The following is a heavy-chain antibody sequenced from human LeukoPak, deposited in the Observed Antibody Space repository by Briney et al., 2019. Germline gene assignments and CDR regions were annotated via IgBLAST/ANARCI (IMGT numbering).Heavy chain of an antibody. CDR3: ARRLRGYYYGSGSYPYGMDV. V-gene: IGHV3-7*03. J-gene: IGHJ6*02. D-gene: IGHD3-10*01. CDR2: IKQDGSEK. CDR1: GFTFSSYC. Sequence: PGGSLRLSCAASGFTFSSYCMSWVRQAPGKGLEWVANIKQDGSEKYYVDSVKGRFTISRDNAKNSLYLQMNSLRAEDTAVYYCARRLRGYYYGSGSYPYGMDVWGQGTTVTVSS.